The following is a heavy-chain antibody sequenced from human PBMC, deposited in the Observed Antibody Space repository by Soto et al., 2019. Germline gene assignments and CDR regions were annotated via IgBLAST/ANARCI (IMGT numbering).Heavy chain of an antibody. Sequence: QVQVVESGGGVVQPGRSLRLSCTASGFTFSDYGMHWVRQAPGKGLEWVALIWYDGSNKFYADSVKDRFTVSRDNSKNTLYLQMNSLRADDRGVYYCARDRIVRASYYYYGMDVWGQGTTVTVSS. J-gene: IGHJ6*02. CDR3: ARDRIVRASYYYYGMDV. CDR2: IWYDGSNK. CDR1: GFTFSDYG. V-gene: IGHV3-33*01. D-gene: IGHD1-26*01.